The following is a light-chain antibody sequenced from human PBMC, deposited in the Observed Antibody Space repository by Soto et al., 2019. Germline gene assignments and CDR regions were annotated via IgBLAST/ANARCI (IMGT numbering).Light chain of an antibody. J-gene: IGKJ1*01. Sequence: EIVVTQSPATMSVSPGERATLSCRASQSVSSNLAWYQQKPGQAPRLLVYGTSSRAAGIPDRFSGSGSGPDFLLTISRLEPEDFAVYYCHQHGSSPRGTCGQGTKVDIK. V-gene: IGKV3-20*01. CDR1: QSVSSN. CDR3: HQHGSSPRGT. CDR2: GTS.